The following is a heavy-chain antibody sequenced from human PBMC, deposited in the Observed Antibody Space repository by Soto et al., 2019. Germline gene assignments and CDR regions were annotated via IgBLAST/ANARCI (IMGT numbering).Heavy chain of an antibody. CDR1: GFTFSSYG. V-gene: IGHV3-30*18. J-gene: IGHJ3*02. D-gene: IGHD4-4*01. CDR3: AKSTSQDYSNYGSSAFDS. Sequence: QVQLVESGGGVVQPGRSLRLSCAASGFTFSSYGMHWVRQAPGKGLEWVAVISYDGSNKYYADSVKGRFTISRDNSKNTLYLQMNSQRAEDTAVYYCAKSTSQDYSNYGSSAFDSWGQGTMVTVSS. CDR2: ISYDGSNK.